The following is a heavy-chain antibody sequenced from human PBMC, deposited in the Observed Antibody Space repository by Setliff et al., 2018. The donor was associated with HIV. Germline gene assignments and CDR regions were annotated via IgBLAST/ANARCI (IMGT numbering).Heavy chain of an antibody. V-gene: IGHV4-59*01. CDR1: DGSFSSDY. J-gene: IGHJ4*02. Sequence: SETLSLTCTVSDGSFSSDYWSWIRQPPGKGLEWIGYIHYTGSTTYNPSLKSRVTISVDTSKNQFSLTLTSVTAADTAVYYCARGGRSDGYHIASWGQGILVTVSS. CDR3: ARGGRSDGYHIAS. D-gene: IGHD2-15*01. CDR2: IHYTGST.